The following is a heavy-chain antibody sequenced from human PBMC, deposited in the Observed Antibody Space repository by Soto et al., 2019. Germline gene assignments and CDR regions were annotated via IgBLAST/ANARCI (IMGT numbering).Heavy chain of an antibody. J-gene: IGHJ5*02. CDR1: GGSISSYY. CDR2: IYYSGST. D-gene: IGHD3-9*01. Sequence: QVQLQESGPGLVKPSETLSLTCTVSGGSISSYYWSWIRQPPGKGLEWIGYIYYSGSTNYNPSLKRRVTISVDTSKNQFSLKLSSVTAADTAVYYCARDYPSYYDILTGYGWFDPWGQGTLVTVSS. V-gene: IGHV4-59*01. CDR3: ARDYPSYYDILTGYGWFDP.